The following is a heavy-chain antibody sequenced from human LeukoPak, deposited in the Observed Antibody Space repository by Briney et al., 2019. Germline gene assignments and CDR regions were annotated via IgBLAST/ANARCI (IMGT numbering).Heavy chain of an antibody. D-gene: IGHD6-13*01. CDR2: INHSGST. J-gene: IGHJ1*01. CDR1: GGSFSGYY. CDR3: AKSRGQLVPDYFQH. V-gene: IGHV4-34*01. Sequence: SETLSLTCAVYGGSFSGYYWSWIRQPPGKGLEWIGEINHSGSTNYNPSLKSRVTISVDTSKNQFSLKLSSVTAADTAVYYCAKSRGQLVPDYFQHWGQGTLVTVSS.